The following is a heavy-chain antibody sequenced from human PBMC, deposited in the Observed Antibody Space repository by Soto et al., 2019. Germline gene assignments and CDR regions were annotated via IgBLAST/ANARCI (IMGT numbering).Heavy chain of an antibody. D-gene: IGHD5-18*01. Sequence: SLRLSCAASGFTFSSYGMHWVRQAPGKGLEWVAVISYDGSNKYYADSVKGRFTISRDNTKNTLYLQMNSLRAEDTAVYYCAKEFTVRGYSYDAKDYWGQGTLVTVSS. CDR1: GFTFSSYG. V-gene: IGHV3-30*18. CDR3: AKEFTVRGYSYDAKDY. J-gene: IGHJ4*02. CDR2: ISYDGSNK.